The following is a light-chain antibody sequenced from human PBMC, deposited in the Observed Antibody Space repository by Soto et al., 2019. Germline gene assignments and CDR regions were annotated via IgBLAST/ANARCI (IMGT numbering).Light chain of an antibody. CDR1: SKKIGDNY. Sequence: QSVLTQPPSVSAAPAQRVTVSHSGTSKKIGDNYVSWYMHVPGMARKVLIYVNDRLPSDLPGRFSGSKSGTSATLVITGLQTGDEANYYCFTWDDSLYIYVFGSGTKVTFL. V-gene: IGLV1-51*01. CDR2: VND. CDR3: FTWDDSLYIYV. J-gene: IGLJ1*01.